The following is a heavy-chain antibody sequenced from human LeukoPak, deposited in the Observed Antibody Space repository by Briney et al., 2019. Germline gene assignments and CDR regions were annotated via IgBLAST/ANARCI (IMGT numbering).Heavy chain of an antibody. J-gene: IGHJ4*02. CDR1: GFTFSIYS. CDR2: ISSSSSYI. V-gene: IGHV3-21*01. D-gene: IGHD2-2*01. CDR3: ARDGGWSSTSCYVS. Sequence: GGSLRLSCAASGFTFSIYSMNWVRQAPGKGLEWVSSISSSSSYIYYADSVKGRFTISRDNAKNSLYLQMNSLRAEDTAVYYCARDGGWSSTSCYVSWGQGTLVTVSS.